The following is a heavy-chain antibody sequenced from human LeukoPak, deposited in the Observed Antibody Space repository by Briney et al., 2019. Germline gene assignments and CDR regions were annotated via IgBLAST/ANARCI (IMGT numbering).Heavy chain of an antibody. Sequence: GGSLRLSCAASGFTFDDYAMHWVRQAPGKGLEWVSGISWNSGSIGYADSVKGRFTISRDNAKNSLYLQMNSLRAEDTALYYCAKDRYYYGSGNFDYWGQGTLVTVSS. D-gene: IGHD3-10*01. CDR2: ISWNSGSI. J-gene: IGHJ4*02. V-gene: IGHV3-9*01. CDR3: AKDRYYYGSGNFDY. CDR1: GFTFDDYA.